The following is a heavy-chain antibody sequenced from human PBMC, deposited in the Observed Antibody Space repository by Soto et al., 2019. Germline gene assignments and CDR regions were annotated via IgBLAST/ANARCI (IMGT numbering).Heavy chain of an antibody. V-gene: IGHV4-34*01. D-gene: IGHD3-10*01. J-gene: IGHJ6*02. CDR3: AIGVWFGESMSYYYGMDV. CDR1: GWSFSGYY. Sequence: PSETLSLTCAVYGWSFSGYYWSWIRQPPGKGLEWIGEINHSGSTNYNPSLKSRVTISVDTSKNQFSLKLSSVTAADTAVYYCAIGVWFGESMSYYYGMDVWGQGTTVTVSS. CDR2: INHSGST.